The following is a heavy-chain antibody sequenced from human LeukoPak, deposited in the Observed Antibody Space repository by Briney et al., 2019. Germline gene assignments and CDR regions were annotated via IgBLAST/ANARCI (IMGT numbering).Heavy chain of an antibody. CDR1: GLTLSSYR. CDR2: IETDGKSA. V-gene: IGHV3-74*01. CDR3: ARVYEYSSGWYRNDY. Sequence: PGGSLRLSCAVSGLTLSSYRMHWVRQAPGKGLVWVSAIETDGKSATYADSVKGRFTISRDNAKNTLYLQMNSLRAEDTAVYYCARVYEYSSGWYRNDYWGQGTLVTVSS. J-gene: IGHJ4*02. D-gene: IGHD6-19*01.